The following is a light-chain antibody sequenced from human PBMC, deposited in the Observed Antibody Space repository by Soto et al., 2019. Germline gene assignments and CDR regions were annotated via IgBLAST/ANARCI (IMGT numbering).Light chain of an antibody. V-gene: IGKV1-5*01. CDR3: QQYKDYVYT. CDR1: QTVERW. CDR2: DVS. J-gene: IGKJ2*01. Sequence: DIQMTQSPSTLSASVGDRVIITCRASQTVERWMAWYQQKPGKAPKHLISDVSTLERGVPSRFSGSGSATEFTLTISGLQPDDFATYYCQQYKDYVYTFGQGTKVESK.